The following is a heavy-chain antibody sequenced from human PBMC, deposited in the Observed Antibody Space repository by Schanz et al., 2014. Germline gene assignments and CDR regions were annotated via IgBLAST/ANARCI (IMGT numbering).Heavy chain of an antibody. CDR3: VRVRQRFFGMDV. Sequence: EVQLVESGGCLVQPGGSLRLSCVASGFAFSDHYMDWVRQAPGKGLEWVGRTGNKVNSYATEYAASVKGRFTISRDDSKNSLYLQMNSLKAEDTAVYFCVRVRQRFFGMDVWGQGTRVTVSS. J-gene: IGHJ6*02. D-gene: IGHD3-3*01. CDR1: GFAFSDHY. V-gene: IGHV3-72*01. CDR2: TGNKVNSYAT.